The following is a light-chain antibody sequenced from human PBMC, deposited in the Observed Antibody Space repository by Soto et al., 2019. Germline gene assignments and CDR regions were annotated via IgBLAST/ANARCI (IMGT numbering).Light chain of an antibody. CDR3: LQYYSTPWT. Sequence: DIVMTRSPDSLAVSLGERATINSKSSQRGLYSSNNKNYLAWYQQKPGQPPKLLIYWASTREAGGPDRFSGSGSGTDFTLTISSLQAEDVAVYYCLQYYSTPWTFGQGTKV. CDR2: WAS. CDR1: QRGLYSSNNKNY. J-gene: IGKJ1*01. V-gene: IGKV4-1*01.